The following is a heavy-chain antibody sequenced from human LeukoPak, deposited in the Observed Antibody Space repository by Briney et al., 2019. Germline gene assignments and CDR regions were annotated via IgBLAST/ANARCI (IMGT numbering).Heavy chain of an antibody. D-gene: IGHD3-3*01. CDR1: GYSITSGYY. Sequence: SETLSLTCTVSGYSITSGYYWAWILQPPGKGREWIGNIYHSGRAFYKSSLKSRVTMSVETSKNQFSLNLTSVTAADTAVYFCARVSAHGICDSWGRGTLVTVSS. J-gene: IGHJ4*02. CDR3: ARVSAHGICDS. V-gene: IGHV4-38-2*02. CDR2: IYHSGRA.